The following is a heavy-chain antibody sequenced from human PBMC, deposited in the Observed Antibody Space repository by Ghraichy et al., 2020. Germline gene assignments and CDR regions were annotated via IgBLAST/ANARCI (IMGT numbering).Heavy chain of an antibody. CDR1: GFTFSSYA. V-gene: IGHV3-23*01. CDR2: ISGSGGST. J-gene: IGHJ4*02. Sequence: GGSLRLSCAASGFTFSSYAMSWVRQAPGKGLQWVSAISGSGGSTYYADSVKGRFTISRDNSKNTLYLQMNSLRAEDTAVYYCAKEDYDFWSGYGRGLLFDYWGQGTLVTVSS. CDR3: AKEDYDFWSGYGRGLLFDY. D-gene: IGHD3-3*01.